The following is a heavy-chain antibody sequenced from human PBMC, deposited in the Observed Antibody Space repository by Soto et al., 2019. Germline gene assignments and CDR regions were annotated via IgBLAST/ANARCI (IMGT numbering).Heavy chain of an antibody. V-gene: IGHV4-34*01. CDR3: ARGENRYYDSSGYYYAQGPLFDY. J-gene: IGHJ4*02. CDR2: INHSGST. CDR1: GGSFSGYC. D-gene: IGHD3-22*01. Sequence: SETLSLTCFVYGGSFSGYCWSWIRQPPGKGLEWIGEINHSGSTNYNPSLKSRVTISVDTSKNQFSLKLSSVTAADTAVYYCARGENRYYDSSGYYYAQGPLFDYWGKGTLVTDSS.